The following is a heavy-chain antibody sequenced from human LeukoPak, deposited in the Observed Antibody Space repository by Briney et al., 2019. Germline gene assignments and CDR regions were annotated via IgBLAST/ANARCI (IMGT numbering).Heavy chain of an antibody. CDR1: GYTLTELS. Sequence: ASVKVSCKVSGYTLTELSMHWVRQAPGKGLEWMGGFDTEDGETIYAQKFQGRVTMTEDTSTDTAYMELSSLRSEDTAVYYCATVPEYYYDSSGFYGPFDYWGQGTLVTVST. J-gene: IGHJ4*02. CDR2: FDTEDGET. V-gene: IGHV1-24*01. D-gene: IGHD3-22*01. CDR3: ATVPEYYYDSSGFYGPFDY.